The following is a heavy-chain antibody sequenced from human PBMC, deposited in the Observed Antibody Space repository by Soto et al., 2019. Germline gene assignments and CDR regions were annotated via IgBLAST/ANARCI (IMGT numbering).Heavy chain of an antibody. CDR3: ARAHTPRWFDP. CDR1: GGSFSGYY. CDR2: INHSGST. V-gene: IGHV4-34*01. Sequence: PSETLSLTCAVYGGSFSGYYWSWIRQPPGKGLEWIGEINHSGSTNYNPSLKSRVTISVDTSKNQFSLKLSSVTAADTAVYYCARAHTPRWFDPWGQGTLVTSPQ. J-gene: IGHJ5*02.